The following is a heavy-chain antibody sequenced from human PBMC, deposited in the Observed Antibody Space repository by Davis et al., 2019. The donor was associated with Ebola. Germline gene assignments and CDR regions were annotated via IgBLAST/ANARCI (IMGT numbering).Heavy chain of an antibody. Sequence: GESLKISCAASGFTFSSYSMNWVRQAPGKGLEWVSSISSSSSYIYYADSVKGRFTISRDNAKNSLYLQMNSLRAEDTAVYYCARVVYYGSGSAYYMDVWGKGTTVTVSS. CDR1: GFTFSSYS. CDR3: ARVVYYGSGSAYYMDV. CDR2: ISSSSSYI. J-gene: IGHJ6*03. D-gene: IGHD3-10*01. V-gene: IGHV3-21*01.